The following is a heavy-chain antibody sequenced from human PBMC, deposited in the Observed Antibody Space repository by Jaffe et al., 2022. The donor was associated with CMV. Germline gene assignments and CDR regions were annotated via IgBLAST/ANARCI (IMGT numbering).Heavy chain of an antibody. CDR1: GFTFSSYA. D-gene: IGHD3-22*01. CDR3: AKEGVLRGYYDSSGYWFDY. V-gene: IGHV3-23*01. CDR2: ISGSGGST. J-gene: IGHJ4*02. Sequence: EVQLLESGGGLVQPGGSLRLSCAASGFTFSSYAMSWVRQAPGKGLEWVSAISGSGGSTYYADSVKGRFTISRDNSKNTLYLQMNSLRAEDTAVYYCAKEGVLRGYYDSSGYWFDYWGQGTLVTVSS.